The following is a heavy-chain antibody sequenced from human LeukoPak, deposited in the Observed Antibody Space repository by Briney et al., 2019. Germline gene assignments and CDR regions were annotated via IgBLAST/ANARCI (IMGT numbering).Heavy chain of an antibody. V-gene: IGHV4-38-2*02. CDR3: ARAGYGDSDFDY. CDR2: IYHSGNT. J-gene: IGHJ4*02. D-gene: IGHD4-17*01. Sequence: IPSETLSLTCTVSGYSISTSYYWGWIRQPPGKGLEWIGSIYHSGNTYYNPSLKSRVTISVDTSKNQFSLKLNSVTAADTAVYYCARAGYGDSDFDYWGQGTLVTVSS. CDR1: GYSISTSYY.